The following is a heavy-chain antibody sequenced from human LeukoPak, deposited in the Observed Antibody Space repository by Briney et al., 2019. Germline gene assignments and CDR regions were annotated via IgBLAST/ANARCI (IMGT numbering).Heavy chain of an antibody. Sequence: PSETLSLTCAVYGGSFSGYYWSWIRQPPGKGLEWIGEINHSGSTNYNPSLKSRVTISVDTSRNQFSLKLSSVTAADTAVYYCARVNVLRFLEPYWNFDYWGQGTLVTVSS. CDR3: ARVNVLRFLEPYWNFDY. CDR1: GGSFSGYY. J-gene: IGHJ4*02. V-gene: IGHV4-34*01. CDR2: INHSGST. D-gene: IGHD3-3*01.